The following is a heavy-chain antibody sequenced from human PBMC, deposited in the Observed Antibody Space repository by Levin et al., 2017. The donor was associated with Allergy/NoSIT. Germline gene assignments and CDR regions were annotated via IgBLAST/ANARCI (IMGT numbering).Heavy chain of an antibody. Sequence: GGSLRLSCAASGPFFTDLDVHWVRQAPGRGLEWVTFISPDSTRTEYPDSVRGRFTVSRDKSKNTVYLQMNSLREEDTGVYYCARHNWDYQFDYWGQGIRVTVSS. J-gene: IGHJ4*02. CDR3: ARHNWDYQFDY. D-gene: IGHD1-7*01. CDR1: GPFFTDLD. CDR2: ISPDSTRT. V-gene: IGHV3-30*03.